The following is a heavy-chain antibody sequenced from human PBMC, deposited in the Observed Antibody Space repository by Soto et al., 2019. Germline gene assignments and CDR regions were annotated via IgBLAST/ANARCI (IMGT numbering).Heavy chain of an antibody. CDR3: ARANPIIRDKNYYYGMDV. CDR1: GFTFSSYW. Sequence: PGGSLRLSCAASGFTFSSYWMHWVRQAPGKGRVWVSRINSDGRSTSYAESVKGRFTISRDNAKNTLYLQRNSLRAEDTAVYYCARANPIIRDKNYYYGMDVWGQGTTVTVSS. J-gene: IGHJ6*02. V-gene: IGHV3-74*01. CDR2: INSDGRST. D-gene: IGHD3-10*01.